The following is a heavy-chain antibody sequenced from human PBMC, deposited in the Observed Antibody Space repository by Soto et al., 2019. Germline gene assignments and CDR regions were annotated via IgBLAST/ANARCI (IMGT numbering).Heavy chain of an antibody. Sequence: QVRLVQSGAEVKKPGASVKVSCKASGYTFTSYYMHWVRQAPGQGLEWMGIINPSGGSTSYAQKFQGRVTMTRDTSTSTVYMELSSLRSEDTAVYYCARDRLTFGGVIAGMGYYGMDVWGQGTTVTVSS. J-gene: IGHJ6*02. CDR3: ARDRLTFGGVIAGMGYYGMDV. V-gene: IGHV1-46*01. CDR1: GYTFTSYY. D-gene: IGHD3-16*01. CDR2: INPSGGST.